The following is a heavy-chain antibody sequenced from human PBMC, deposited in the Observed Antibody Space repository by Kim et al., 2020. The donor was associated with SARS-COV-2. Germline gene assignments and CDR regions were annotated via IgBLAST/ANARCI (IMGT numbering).Heavy chain of an antibody. J-gene: IGHJ4*02. CDR2: GTSI. V-gene: IGHV3-11*01. CDR3: VREPAY. Sequence: GTSIKYADSVTGRLPISRDNAKKSLSLQMNSLTPEDTAVYYCVREPAYWGQGTLVTVSS.